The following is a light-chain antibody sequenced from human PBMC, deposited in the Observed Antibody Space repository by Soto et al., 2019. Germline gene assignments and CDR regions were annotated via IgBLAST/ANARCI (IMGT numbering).Light chain of an antibody. CDR2: DAS. CDR3: QQYNSYLVT. J-gene: IGKJ4*01. Sequence: IQMTQSPSTLYASVGDRVTITCRASQSISGWLAWYQQKQGKAPKXXMYDASSLQSGVPSRFSGSGSGTELTITISSLQPDDGETYYGQQYNSYLVTFGGGTKVDIK. V-gene: IGKV1-5*01. CDR1: QSISGW.